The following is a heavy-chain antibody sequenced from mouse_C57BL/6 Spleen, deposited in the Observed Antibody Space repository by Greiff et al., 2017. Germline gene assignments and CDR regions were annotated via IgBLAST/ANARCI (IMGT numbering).Heavy chain of an antibody. CDR1: GYTFTSYW. V-gene: IGHV1-52*01. J-gene: IGHJ3*01. Sequence: QVQLQQPGAELVRPGSSVKLSCTASGYTFTSYWMHWVKQRPIQGLEWIGNIDPSDSETHYNQKFKDKATLTVDKSSSTAYMQLSSLTSEDSAGYYGAREITTGPFAYWGQGTLVTVSA. CDR2: IDPSDSET. CDR3: AREITTGPFAY. D-gene: IGHD1-1*01.